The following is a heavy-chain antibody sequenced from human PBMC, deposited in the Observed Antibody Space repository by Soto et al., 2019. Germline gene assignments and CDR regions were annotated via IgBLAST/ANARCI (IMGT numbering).Heavy chain of an antibody. CDR3: ARVTFLIVGSVFSTPFDF. D-gene: IGHD1-26*01. CDR1: GASVSSGGFS. CDR2: ISYSGST. J-gene: IGHJ4*02. V-gene: IGHV4-61*08. Sequence: SETLSLTCTVAGASVSSGGFSWSWIRQPPGKGLEWIGSISYSGSTTYYPSLRSRVTISVDTSKNQFSLRLNSVTAADTAIYFCARVTFLIVGSVFSTPFDFWGQGTLVTVS.